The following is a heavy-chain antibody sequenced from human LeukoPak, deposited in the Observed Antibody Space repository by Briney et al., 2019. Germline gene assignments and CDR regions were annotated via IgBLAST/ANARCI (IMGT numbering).Heavy chain of an antibody. CDR2: ISYDGSNK. D-gene: IGHD5-18*01. Sequence: PGGSLRLSCAAPGFTFSSYAMHWVRQAPGKGLEWVAVISYDGSNKYYADSVKGRFTISRDNSKNTLYLQMNSLRAEDTAVYYCARRYGYADYWGQGTLVTVSS. J-gene: IGHJ4*02. V-gene: IGHV3-30-3*01. CDR3: ARRYGYADY. CDR1: GFTFSSYA.